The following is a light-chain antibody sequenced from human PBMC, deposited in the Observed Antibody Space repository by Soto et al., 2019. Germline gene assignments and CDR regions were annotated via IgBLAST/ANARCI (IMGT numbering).Light chain of an antibody. V-gene: IGKV3-15*01. Sequence: EIVMTQSPATLSVSPGETATLSCRASQSVSSNLDWYQQKPGQAPRLLIYDASTRATGIPARFSGSGSRTEFTRTISSLQSEDFAVYYCQQYNNWPMYTFGQRTKLEIK. CDR3: QQYNNWPMYT. CDR1: QSVSSN. J-gene: IGKJ2*01. CDR2: DAS.